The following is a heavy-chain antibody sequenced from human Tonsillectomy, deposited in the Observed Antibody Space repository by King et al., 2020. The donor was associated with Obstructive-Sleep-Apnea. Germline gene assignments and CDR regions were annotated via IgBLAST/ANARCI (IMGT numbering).Heavy chain of an antibody. D-gene: IGHD3-22*01. CDR3: ARGEDYYDSSGYHR. CDR2: INHCGST. J-gene: IGHJ5*02. CDR1: GGSFSGYY. Sequence: VQLQQWGAGLLKPSETLSLTCAVYGGSFSGYYWSWIRQPPGKGLEWIGEINHCGSTNYNPSLKSRVTISVDTSKNQFSLKLSSVTAADTAVYYCARGEDYYDSSGYHRWGQGTLVTVSS. V-gene: IGHV4-34*01.